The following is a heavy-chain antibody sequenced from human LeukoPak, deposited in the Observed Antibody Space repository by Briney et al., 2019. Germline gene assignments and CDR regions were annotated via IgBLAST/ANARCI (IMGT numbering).Heavy chain of an antibody. D-gene: IGHD6-6*01. V-gene: IGHV1-46*01. Sequence: ASVKVSCKASGYTFTSYYMHWVRQAPGQGLEWMGIINPSGGSTNYAQKFQGRVTITADESTSTAYMELSSLRSEDTAVYYCARAGIAAPLGGFDPWGQGTLVTVSS. CDR1: GYTFTSYY. CDR2: INPSGGST. J-gene: IGHJ5*02. CDR3: ARAGIAAPLGGFDP.